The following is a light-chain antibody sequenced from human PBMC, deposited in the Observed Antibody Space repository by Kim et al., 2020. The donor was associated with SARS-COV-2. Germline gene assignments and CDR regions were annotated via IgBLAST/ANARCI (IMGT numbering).Light chain of an antibody. CDR2: DAS. CDR1: KSVSNN. V-gene: IGKV3-15*01. J-gene: IGKJ1*01. CDR3: QQYNDWPGT. Sequence: SPGEGATHTCRASKSVSNNVAWYQQKPGQAPRLLIFDASTRATGIPARFSGSGSGTEFTLTITSLRSEDFAVYYCQQYNDWPGTFGQGTKVDIK.